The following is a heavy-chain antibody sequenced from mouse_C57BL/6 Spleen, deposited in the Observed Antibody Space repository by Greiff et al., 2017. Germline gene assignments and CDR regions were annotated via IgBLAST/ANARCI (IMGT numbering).Heavy chain of an antibody. CDR2: IRNKANNHAT. CDR1: GFTFSDAW. V-gene: IGHV6-6*01. Sequence: EVNVVESGGGLVQPGGSMKLSCAASGFTFSDAWMDWVRQSPEKGLEWVAEIRNKANNHATYYAESVKGRFTISRDDSKSSVYLQMNSLRAEDTGIYYCTRPDYYGSSFDYWGQGTTLTVSS. CDR3: TRPDYYGSSFDY. J-gene: IGHJ2*01. D-gene: IGHD1-1*01.